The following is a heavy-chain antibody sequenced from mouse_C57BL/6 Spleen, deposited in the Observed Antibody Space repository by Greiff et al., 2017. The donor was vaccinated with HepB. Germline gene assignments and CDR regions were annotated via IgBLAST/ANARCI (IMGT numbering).Heavy chain of an antibody. V-gene: IGHV2-9-1*01. Sequence: VPLQESGPGLVAPSQSLSITCTVSGFSLTSYAISWVRQPPGKGLEWLGVIWTGGGKKYNSALKSRLSISKDNSKSQVFLKMNSLQTDDTAGYYCARKEIYYGNFFYAMDYWGQGTSVTVSS. J-gene: IGHJ4*01. CDR2: IWTGGGK. CDR3: ARKEIYYGNFFYAMDY. CDR1: GFSLTSYA. D-gene: IGHD2-1*01.